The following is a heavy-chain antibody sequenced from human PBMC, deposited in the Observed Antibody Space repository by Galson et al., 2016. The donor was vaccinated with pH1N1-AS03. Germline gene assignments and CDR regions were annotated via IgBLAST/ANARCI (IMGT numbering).Heavy chain of an antibody. CDR2: ISRSGNYI. CDR3: ARDFYDSSGYFKAPFDY. Sequence: SLRLSCSASAFTFSTYSMHWVRQAPGKGLEWVSFISRSGNYIYYADSVKGRFTISRDNAKKSLYLQMNSLRVEDTAFYYCARDFYDSSGYFKAPFDYWGQGALVTVSS. CDR1: AFTFSTYS. V-gene: IGHV3-21*04. J-gene: IGHJ4*02. D-gene: IGHD3-22*01.